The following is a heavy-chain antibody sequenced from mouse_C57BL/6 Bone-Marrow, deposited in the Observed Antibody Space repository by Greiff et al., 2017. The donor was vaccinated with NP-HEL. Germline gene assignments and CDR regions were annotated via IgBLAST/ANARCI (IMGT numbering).Heavy chain of an antibody. J-gene: IGHJ1*03. Sequence: QVQLQQPGAELVMPGASVKLSCKASGYTFTSYWMHWVKQRPGQGLEWIGEIDPSDSYTNYNQKFKGKSTLTVDKSSSTAYMQLSSLTSEDSAVYYCARRPYSNPTSYWYFDVWGTGTTVTVSS. CDR3: ARRPYSNPTSYWYFDV. D-gene: IGHD2-5*01. CDR2: IDPSDSYT. CDR1: GYTFTSYW. V-gene: IGHV1-69*01.